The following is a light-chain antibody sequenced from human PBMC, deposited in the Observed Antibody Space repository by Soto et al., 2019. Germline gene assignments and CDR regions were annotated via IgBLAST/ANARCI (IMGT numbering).Light chain of an antibody. CDR2: KAS. CDR3: QQYYSYSAT. J-gene: IGKJ1*01. Sequence: DIQMTQFPSTVSASVGDRVTITCRASQSISSWLAWYQQKPGKAPKLLIYKASNLESGVPSRFSGSGSVTEFTLTITSLQPDDFAIYYCQQYYSYSATFGQGTKVEIK. CDR1: QSISSW. V-gene: IGKV1-5*03.